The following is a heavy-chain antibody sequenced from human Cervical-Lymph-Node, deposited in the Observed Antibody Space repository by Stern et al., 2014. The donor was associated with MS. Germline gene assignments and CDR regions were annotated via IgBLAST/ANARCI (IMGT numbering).Heavy chain of an antibody. Sequence: QLQLQESGPGLVKPSQTLSLTCTVSGGSITSGNYYWSWIRQHPGKGLEWIGSIYHSGSTYYNPPLKSRVNTSVDTSKNQFSLKLSSVTAADTAVYYCARGSREVLLPRFYFDYWGQGTLLTVSS. D-gene: IGHD3-3*01. CDR3: ARGSREVLLPRFYFDY. J-gene: IGHJ4*02. CDR1: GGSITSGNYY. CDR2: IYHSGST. V-gene: IGHV4-31*03.